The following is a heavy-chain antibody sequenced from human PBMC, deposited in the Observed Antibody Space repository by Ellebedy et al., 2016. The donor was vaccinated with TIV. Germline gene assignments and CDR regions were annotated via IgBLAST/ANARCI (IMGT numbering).Heavy chain of an antibody. J-gene: IGHJ5*02. D-gene: IGHD2-15*01. CDR3: AREGDYSDNWFDP. V-gene: IGHV3-21*01. CDR2: ISSSSSYI. Sequence: PGGSLRLSCAASGFTFSSYSMNWVRQAPGKGLEWVSSISSSSSYIYYPDSVKGRFTISRDNAKNSLYLQMNSLRAEDTAVYYCAREGDYSDNWFDPWGQGTLVTVSS. CDR1: GFTFSSYS.